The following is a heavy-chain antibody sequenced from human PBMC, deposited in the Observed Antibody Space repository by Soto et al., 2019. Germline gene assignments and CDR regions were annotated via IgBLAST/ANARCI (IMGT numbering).Heavy chain of an antibody. CDR2: IYYSGST. CDR1: GGSISSGGYY. D-gene: IGHD4-4*01. CDR3: ARDRSRLHLDY. J-gene: IGHJ4*02. Sequence: TLSLTCTVSGGSISSGGYYWSWIRQHPGKGLEWIGYIYYSGSTYYNPSLKSRVTISVDTSKNQFSLKLSSVTAADTAVYYCARDRSRLHLDYWGQGTLVTVSS. V-gene: IGHV4-31*03.